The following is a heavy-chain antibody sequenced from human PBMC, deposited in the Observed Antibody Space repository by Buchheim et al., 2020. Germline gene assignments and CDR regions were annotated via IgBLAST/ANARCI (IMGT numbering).Heavy chain of an antibody. CDR3: ARACNYYDSSGYYLSWFDP. V-gene: IGHV4-34*01. J-gene: IGHJ5*02. Sequence: QVQLQQWGAGLLKPSETLSLTCAVYGGSFSGYYWSWIRQPPGKGLEWIGEINHSGSTYYNPSLKSRVTISVDTSKNQFSLKLSSVTAAVTAVYYCARACNYYDSSGYYLSWFDPWGQGTL. CDR2: INHSGST. D-gene: IGHD3-22*01. CDR1: GGSFSGYY.